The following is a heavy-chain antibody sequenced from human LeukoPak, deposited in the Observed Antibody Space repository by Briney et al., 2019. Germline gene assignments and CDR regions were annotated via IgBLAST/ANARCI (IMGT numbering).Heavy chain of an antibody. CDR3: AREIRGYYVAY. CDR1: GFTFSSSA. Sequence: GGSLRLSCAASGFTFSSSAMSWVRQVPGKGLEWVSGISASGGSTYYADSVQGRFTISRDNSKNTLYLQMNSLRAEDTAVYYCAREIRGYYVAYWGQGTLVTVSS. V-gene: IGHV3-23*01. J-gene: IGHJ4*02. D-gene: IGHD3-22*01. CDR2: ISASGGST.